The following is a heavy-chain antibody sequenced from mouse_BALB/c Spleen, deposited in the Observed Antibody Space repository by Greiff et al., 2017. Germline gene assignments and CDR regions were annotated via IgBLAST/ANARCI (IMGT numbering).Heavy chain of an antibody. Sequence: EVHLVESGGGLVKPGGSLKLSCAASGFTFSDYYMYWVRQTPEKRLEWVATISDGGSYTYYPDSVKGRFTISRDNAKNNLYLQMSSLKSEDTAMYYCARDYYGSSHLFAYWGQGTLVTVSA. CDR2: ISDGGSYT. D-gene: IGHD1-1*01. CDR3: ARDYYGSSHLFAY. J-gene: IGHJ3*01. V-gene: IGHV5-4*02. CDR1: GFTFSDYY.